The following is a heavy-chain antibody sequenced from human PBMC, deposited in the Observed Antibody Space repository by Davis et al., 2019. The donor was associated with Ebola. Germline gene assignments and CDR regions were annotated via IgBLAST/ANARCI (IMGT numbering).Heavy chain of an antibody. CDR2: ISGSGGST. Sequence: GESLKISCAVSGVTFRNYVMSWVRQAPGKGLELVSAISGSGGSTYYADSVKGRFTISRDNSKNTLYLQMNSLRAEDTAVYYCAKEYGSGSYFGYGNYWDQGTLHTVSS. CDR3: AKEYGSGSYFGYGNY. J-gene: IGHJ4*02. V-gene: IGHV3-23*01. D-gene: IGHD3-10*01. CDR1: GVTFRNYV.